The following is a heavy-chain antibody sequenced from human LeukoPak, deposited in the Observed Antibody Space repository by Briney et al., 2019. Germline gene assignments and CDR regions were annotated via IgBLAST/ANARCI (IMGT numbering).Heavy chain of an antibody. J-gene: IGHJ4*02. CDR2: IRYDGSNK. Sequence: GGSLRLSCAASGFTFSGSGMHWVRQAPGKGLEWVTFIRYDGSNKYYTDSVKGRFTISRDNSKNTLYLQMNSLRAEDTAVYYCARDCSGGSCYLLDYWGQGTLVTVSS. CDR1: GFTFSGSG. CDR3: ARDCSGGSCYLLDY. D-gene: IGHD2-15*01. V-gene: IGHV3-30*02.